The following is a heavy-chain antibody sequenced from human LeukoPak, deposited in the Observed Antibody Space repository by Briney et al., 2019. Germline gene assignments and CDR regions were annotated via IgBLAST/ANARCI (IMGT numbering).Heavy chain of an antibody. CDR3: AKGGDYGDYVGMDV. J-gene: IGHJ6*02. D-gene: IGHD4-17*01. CDR2: ISSDGGGT. CDR1: GFTFSTYT. Sequence: PGGSLRLSCAASGFTFSTYTMHWVRQAPGKGLEYVSAISSDGGGTYYANSVKGRFTISRDNSRNTLYLQMNSLRAEDTAVYYCAKGGDYGDYVGMDVWGQGTTVTVSS. V-gene: IGHV3-64*01.